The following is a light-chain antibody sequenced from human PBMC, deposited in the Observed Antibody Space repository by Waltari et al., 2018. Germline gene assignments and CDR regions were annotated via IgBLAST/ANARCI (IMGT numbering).Light chain of an antibody. CDR1: QGINTY. CDR2: ATS. CDR3: QQYYNYPYT. J-gene: IGKJ2*01. V-gene: IGKV1-8*01. Sequence: AIRMTQSPSSFSASTGDRVTMTCRASQGINTYVAWYQQKPGKDPNLLIYATSTLQSGVPSRFSGSGSVTDFTLTISCLQSEDFATYYCQQYYNYPYTFGQGTKVEIK.